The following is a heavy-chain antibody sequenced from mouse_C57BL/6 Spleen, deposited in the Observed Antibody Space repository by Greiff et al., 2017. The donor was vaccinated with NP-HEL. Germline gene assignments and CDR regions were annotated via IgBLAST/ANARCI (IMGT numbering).Heavy chain of an antibody. V-gene: IGHV1-82*01. Sequence: VQLQESGPELVKPGASVKISCKASGYAFSSSWMNWVKQRPAKGLEWIGRIYPGDGDTNYNGKFKGKATLTADKSSSTAYMQLSSLTTEESAVYSCASAWDYYGSSLYFDDWGQGTTLTVSS. J-gene: IGHJ2*01. CDR3: ASAWDYYGSSLYFDD. D-gene: IGHD1-1*01. CDR1: GYAFSSSW. CDR2: IYPGDGDT.